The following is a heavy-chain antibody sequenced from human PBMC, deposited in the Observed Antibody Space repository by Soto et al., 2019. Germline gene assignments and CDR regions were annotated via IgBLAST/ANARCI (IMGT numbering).Heavy chain of an antibody. Sequence: QVQLQESGPGLVKPSQTLSLTCSVSGASTVSHYHWTWIRQLPGKGLEWMGYIFNSGTTFYNPSRTSRLSISMDTSGNHFSLELRSVTAADTAVDYCALALGPTTGLDYWGQGTLVTVSS. CDR3: ALALGPTTGLDY. V-gene: IGHV4-31*02. CDR2: IFNSGTT. CDR1: GASTVSHYH. D-gene: IGHD1-26*01. J-gene: IGHJ4*02.